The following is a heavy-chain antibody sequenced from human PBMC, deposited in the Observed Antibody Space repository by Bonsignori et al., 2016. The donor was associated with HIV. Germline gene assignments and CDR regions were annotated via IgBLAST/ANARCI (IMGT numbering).Heavy chain of an antibody. D-gene: IGHD2-2*01. Sequence: GGSLRLSCAASGFTFSSYGMHRVRQAPGKGLEWVAFIRYDGSNKYYADSVKGRFTISRDNSKNTLYLQMNSLRAEDTAVYYCAKGNYQLPYYFDYWGQGTLVTVSS. CDR1: GFTFSSYG. CDR3: AKGNYQLPYYFDY. V-gene: IGHV3-30*02. J-gene: IGHJ4*02. CDR2: IRYDGSNK.